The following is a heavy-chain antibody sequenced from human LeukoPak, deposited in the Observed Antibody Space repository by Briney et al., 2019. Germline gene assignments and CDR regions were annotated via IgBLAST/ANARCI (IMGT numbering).Heavy chain of an antibody. J-gene: IGHJ4*02. D-gene: IGHD1-26*01. CDR3: AREPSGSYSPFDY. V-gene: IGHV1-46*01. CDR2: INPTGGST. CDR1: GYTFTSYY. Sequence: ASVKVSCKASGYTFTSYYMHWVRQAPGEGLEWMGIINPTGGSTSYAQKFQGRVTMTRDTSTSTVYMELSRLRSDDTAVYYCAREPSGSYSPFDYWGQGTLVTVSS.